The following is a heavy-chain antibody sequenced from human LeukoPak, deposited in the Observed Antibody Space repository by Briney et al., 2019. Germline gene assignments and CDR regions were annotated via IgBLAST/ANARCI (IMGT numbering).Heavy chain of an antibody. D-gene: IGHD2-2*02. J-gene: IGHJ5*02. CDR1: GGSISSGGYY. CDR2: IYYGGST. Sequence: SETLSLTCTVSGGSISSGGYYWSWIRQHPGKGLEWIGYIYYGGSTYYNPSLKSRVTISVDTSKNQFSLKLSSVTAADTAVYYCARGLYDIVVVPAAIPVWFDPWGQGTLVTVSS. V-gene: IGHV4-31*03. CDR3: ARGLYDIVVVPAAIPVWFDP.